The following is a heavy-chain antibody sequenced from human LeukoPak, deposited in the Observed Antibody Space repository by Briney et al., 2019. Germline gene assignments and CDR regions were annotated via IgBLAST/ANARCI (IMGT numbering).Heavy chain of an antibody. Sequence: SETLSLTCTVSGGSISSYYWSWIRQPPGKGLEWLGYIYYSGSTNYNPSLKSRVTISVDTSKNQFSLKLSSVTAADTAVYYCARYRGYCSSTSCYGWFDPWGQGTLVTVSS. CDR1: GGSISSYY. D-gene: IGHD2-2*01. J-gene: IGHJ5*02. CDR3: ARYRGYCSSTSCYGWFDP. V-gene: IGHV4-59*01. CDR2: IYYSGST.